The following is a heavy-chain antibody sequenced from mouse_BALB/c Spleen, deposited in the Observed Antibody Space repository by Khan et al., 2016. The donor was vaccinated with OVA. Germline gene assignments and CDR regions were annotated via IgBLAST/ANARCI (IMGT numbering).Heavy chain of an antibody. CDR3: ARNDGDAVDY. CDR2: IDPANGTT. V-gene: IGHV14-3*02. Sequence: VQLQQPGAELVKSGASVKLSCTASGFNIKDTYLHWVKQRPEQGLEWIGRIDPANGTTKYDPKFQGKATRTTDTSSNTAYLQLSSLTSEDTAVYYGARNDGDAVDYWGRGATLTVSS. J-gene: IGHJ2*01. CDR1: GFNIKDTY. D-gene: IGHD2-13*01.